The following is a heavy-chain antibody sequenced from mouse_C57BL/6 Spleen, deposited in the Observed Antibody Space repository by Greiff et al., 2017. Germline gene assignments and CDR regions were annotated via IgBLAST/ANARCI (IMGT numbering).Heavy chain of an antibody. CDR3: ARNGDYEGVDY. D-gene: IGHD2-13*01. Sequence: DVQLVESGGGLVKPGGSLKLSCAASGFTFSDYGMHWVRQAPEKGLEWVAYISSGSSTIYYADTVKGRFTISRDNAKNTLFLQMTSLRSEDTAMYYCARNGDYEGVDYWGQGTSVTVSS. V-gene: IGHV5-17*01. J-gene: IGHJ4*01. CDR2: ISSGSSTI. CDR1: GFTFSDYG.